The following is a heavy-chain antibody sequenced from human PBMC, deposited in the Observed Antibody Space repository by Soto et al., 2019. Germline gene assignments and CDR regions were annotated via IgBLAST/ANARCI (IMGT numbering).Heavy chain of an antibody. Sequence: EVQLLESGGGLVQPGGSLRLSCAASGFTFSSYAMRWVRQAPGKGLEWVPAISGGGGGTYYADSVKGRFTISRDNSKNTLYLQMNSLRAEDTAVYYCAKRTVGWYFDLWGRGTLVTVSS. J-gene: IGHJ2*01. CDR2: ISGGGGGT. D-gene: IGHD4-17*01. CDR1: GFTFSSYA. V-gene: IGHV3-23*01. CDR3: AKRTVGWYFDL.